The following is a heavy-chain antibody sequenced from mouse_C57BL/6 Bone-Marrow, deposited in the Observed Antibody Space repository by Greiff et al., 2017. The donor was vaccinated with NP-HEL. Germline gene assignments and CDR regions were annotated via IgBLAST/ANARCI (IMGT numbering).Heavy chain of an antibody. D-gene: IGHD1-1*01. Sequence: QVQLQQSGAELAKPGASVKLSCKASGYTFTSYWMHWVKQRPGHGLEWIGYINPTSGYTKYNQKFKDKATLTADKSSSTAYMQLSSLTYEDSAVYYCASYYYGSRHYFDYWGQGTTLTVSS. J-gene: IGHJ2*01. CDR1: GYTFTSYW. CDR3: ASYYYGSRHYFDY. V-gene: IGHV1-7*01. CDR2: INPTSGYT.